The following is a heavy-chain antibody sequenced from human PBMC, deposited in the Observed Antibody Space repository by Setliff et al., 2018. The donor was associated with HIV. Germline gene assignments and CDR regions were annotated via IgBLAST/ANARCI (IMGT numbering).Heavy chain of an antibody. Sequence: ASVKVSCKASGNTFTSGYMHWVRQAPGQGLEWMGMINPTGRRTTYAQQFQGRVTMTRDTSTSTVYMDLSSLRSEDTAVYFCAGGGDYDSSGYYVTWGQGSLVTVSS. J-gene: IGHJ4*02. D-gene: IGHD3-22*01. V-gene: IGHV1-46*01. CDR1: GNTFTSGY. CDR2: INPTGRRT. CDR3: AGGGDYDSSGYYVT.